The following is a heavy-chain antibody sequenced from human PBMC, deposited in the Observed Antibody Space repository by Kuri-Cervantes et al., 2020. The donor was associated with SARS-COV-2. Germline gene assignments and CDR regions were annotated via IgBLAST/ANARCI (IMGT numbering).Heavy chain of an antibody. J-gene: IGHJ5*02. V-gene: IGHV3-7*01. D-gene: IGHD3-3*01. CDR3: ARVMKDYDFWSGYSEYQNWFDP. CDR2: IKQDGSEK. Sequence: GESLKISCAASGFTFSSYWMSWVRQAPGKGLEWVANIKQDGSEKYYVDSVKGRFTISRDNAKNSLYLQTNSLRAEDTAVYYCARVMKDYDFWSGYSEYQNWFDPWGQGTLVTVSS. CDR1: GFTFSSYW.